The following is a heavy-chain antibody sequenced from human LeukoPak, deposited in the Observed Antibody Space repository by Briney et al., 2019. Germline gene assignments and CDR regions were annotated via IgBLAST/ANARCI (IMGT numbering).Heavy chain of an antibody. CDR3: ARDSVRFLGWFSFDY. D-gene: IGHD3-3*01. CDR1: GYTFTSYG. J-gene: IGHJ4*02. V-gene: IGHV1-18*01. CDR2: ISGYNGNI. Sequence: ASVKVSCKASGYTFTSYGISWVRQAPGQGLEWMGWISGYNGNINYVQKLQGRVTMTTDTSTSTVYLELRSLSSDDTAVYYCARDSVRFLGWFSFDYWGQGTLVTVSS.